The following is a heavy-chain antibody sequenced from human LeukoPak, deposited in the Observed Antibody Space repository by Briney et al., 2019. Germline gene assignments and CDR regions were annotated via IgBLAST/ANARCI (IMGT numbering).Heavy chain of an antibody. V-gene: IGHV4-59*01. D-gene: IGHD3-16*01. J-gene: IGHJ2*01. CDR3: ARKQGGYWYFDL. Sequence: SETLSLTCTVSGGSISTYYWSWIRQSPGKGVEWIGYIYYTGSTNYNPSPRSRVTISVDTSKNQFSLKMSSVTAADTAVYYCARKQGGYWYFDLWGRGTLVSVSS. CDR2: IYYTGST. CDR1: GGSISTYY.